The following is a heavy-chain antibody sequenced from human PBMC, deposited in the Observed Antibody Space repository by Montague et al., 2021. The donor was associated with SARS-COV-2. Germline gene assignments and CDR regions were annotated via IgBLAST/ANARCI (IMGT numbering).Heavy chain of an antibody. J-gene: IGHJ4*02. V-gene: IGHV4-59*01. Sequence: SETLSLTRSLAGGSISDYYWNWIRQPPGEGLEWIGYIYYDTGNTXYNPSLQSRVTISLDTSKNQFSLNLRSVTAADTALYFCARGTGYDYYFDCWGLGTLVTVSS. CDR3: ARGTGYDYYFDC. CDR2: IYYDTGNT. CDR1: GGSISDYY. D-gene: IGHD5-12*01.